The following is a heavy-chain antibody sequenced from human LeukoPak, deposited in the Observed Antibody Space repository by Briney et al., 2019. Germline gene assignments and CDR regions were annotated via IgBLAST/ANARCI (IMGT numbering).Heavy chain of an antibody. J-gene: IGHJ6*02. CDR3: ARAPVVVVAATRVDGMDV. CDR1: RFTFSSYG. Sequence: GGSLRLSCAASRFTFSSYGMHWVRQAPGKGLEWVAVIWYDGSNKYYADSVKGRFTISRDNSKNTLYLQMNSLRAEDTAVYYCARAPVVVVAATRVDGMDVWGQGTTVTVSS. D-gene: IGHD2-15*01. CDR2: IWYDGSNK. V-gene: IGHV3-33*01.